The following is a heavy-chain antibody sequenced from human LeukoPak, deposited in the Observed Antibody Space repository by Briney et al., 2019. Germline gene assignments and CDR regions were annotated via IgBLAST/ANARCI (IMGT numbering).Heavy chain of an antibody. J-gene: IGHJ4*02. CDR1: GFTFSDYY. CDR2: ISSSGSTI. CDR3: AKVSYHYYGSGSYVLDY. D-gene: IGHD3-10*01. Sequence: MSGGSLRLSCAASGFTFSDYYMSWIRQAPGKGLEWVSYISSSGSTIYYADSVKGRFTISRDNAKNSLYLQMNSLRAEDTAVYYCAKVSYHYYGSGSYVLDYWGQGTLVTVSS. V-gene: IGHV3-11*01.